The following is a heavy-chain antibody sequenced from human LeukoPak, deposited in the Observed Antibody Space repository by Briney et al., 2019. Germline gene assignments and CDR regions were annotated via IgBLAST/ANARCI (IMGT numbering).Heavy chain of an antibody. CDR2: ISHNSGGT. CDR1: GYTFTSYY. CDR3: ASHRGTTYYMDV. D-gene: IGHD1-1*01. J-gene: IGHJ6*03. Sequence: ASVKVSCKASGYTFTSYYIHWVRQAPGQGLEWMGWISHNSGGTKYAQKFQGRVTMTRDTSINTAYMELSRLRSDDTAVYYCASHRGTTYYMDVWGNGTTVTISS. V-gene: IGHV1-2*02.